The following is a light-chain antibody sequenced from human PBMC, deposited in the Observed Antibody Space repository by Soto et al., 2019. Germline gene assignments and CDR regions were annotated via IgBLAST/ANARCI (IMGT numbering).Light chain of an antibody. J-gene: IGKJ1*01. V-gene: IGKV2-24*01. Sequence: DVVMTQTPLSSPVTLGQPAPISCWSSESLVHSNGNTYLSWLQQRPGQPPRVLIHKISNRFSGVPDRFTGSGAGTYFTLKISRVEAEDVGIYYCMQATHFPRTFGQGTKVEIK. CDR2: KIS. CDR1: ESLVHSNGNTY. CDR3: MQATHFPRT.